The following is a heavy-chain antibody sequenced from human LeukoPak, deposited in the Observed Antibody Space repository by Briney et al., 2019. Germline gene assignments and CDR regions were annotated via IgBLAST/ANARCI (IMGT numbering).Heavy chain of an antibody. CDR3: ARDLPMVD. D-gene: IGHD2-15*01. J-gene: IGHJ4*02. V-gene: IGHV3-53*01. Sequence: GGSLRLSCQALGFTVTNKYRNGVRQAPERGLEWVSVIYSGGGTYYADSVKGRFTISRDNSKNTLYLQMNSLGVEDTAVYYCARDLPMVDWGQGTLVTVSS. CDR2: IYSGGGT. CDR1: GFTVTNKY.